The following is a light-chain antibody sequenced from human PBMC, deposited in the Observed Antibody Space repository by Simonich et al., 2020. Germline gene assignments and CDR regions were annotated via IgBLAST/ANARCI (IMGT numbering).Light chain of an antibody. CDR2: EGS. V-gene: IGLV2-23*01. Sequence: QSALTQPRSVSGSPGQSVTISCTGTSSDVGGYNLFSWYQQHPGKAPKLMIYEGSKRPSGVSNRFSGSKSGNTASLTISGLQAEDEADYYCCSYAGSSTLVFGGGTKLTVL. J-gene: IGLJ2*01. CDR1: SSDVGGYNL. CDR3: CSYAGSSTLV.